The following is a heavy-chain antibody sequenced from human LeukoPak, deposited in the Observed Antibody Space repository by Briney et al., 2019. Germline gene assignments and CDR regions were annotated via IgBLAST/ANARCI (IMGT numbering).Heavy chain of an antibody. D-gene: IGHD4-17*01. CDR2: IYYSGST. CDR3: ARDIDYGDYANAFDI. CDR1: GDSISSYY. J-gene: IGHJ3*02. V-gene: IGHV4-59*01. Sequence: SETLSLTCTGSGDSISSYYWSWIRQPPGKGLEWIGYIYYSGSTKYNPSLKSRVTISVDTSKNQFSLKLNSVAAADTAVYSCARDIDYGDYANAFDIWGQGTMVTVSS.